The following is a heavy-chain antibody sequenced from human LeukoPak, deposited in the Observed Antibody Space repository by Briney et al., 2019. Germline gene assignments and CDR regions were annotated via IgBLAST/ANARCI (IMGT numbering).Heavy chain of an antibody. CDR3: ARDRDSVVVVAATGSYFDY. Sequence: GGSLRLSCAASGFTFSSYWMSWVRQAPGKGLEWVANIKQDGSEKYYVDSVKGRFTISRDNAKNSLYLQMNSLRAEDTAVYYCARDRDSVVVVAATGSYFDYWGQGTLVTVSS. CDR2: IKQDGSEK. D-gene: IGHD2-15*01. V-gene: IGHV3-7*03. J-gene: IGHJ4*02. CDR1: GFTFSSYW.